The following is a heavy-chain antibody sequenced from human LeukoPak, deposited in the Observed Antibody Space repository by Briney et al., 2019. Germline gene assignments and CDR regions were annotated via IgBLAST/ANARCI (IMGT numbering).Heavy chain of an antibody. D-gene: IGHD5-24*01. V-gene: IGHV4-39*01. CDR2: IYYSGST. Sequence: SETLSLTCTVSGGSISSSSYYWGWIRQPPGKGLEWIGSIYYSGSTYYNPSLKSRVTISVDTSKNQFSLKLSSVTAADTAVYYCARRPPLGDGYNYFDYWGQGTLVTVSS. CDR1: GGSISSSSYY. CDR3: ARRPPLGDGYNYFDY. J-gene: IGHJ4*02.